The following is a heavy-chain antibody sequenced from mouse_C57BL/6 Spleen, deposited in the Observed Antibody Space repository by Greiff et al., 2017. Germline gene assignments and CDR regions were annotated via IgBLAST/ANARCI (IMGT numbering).Heavy chain of an antibody. J-gene: IGHJ4*01. D-gene: IGHD2-4*01. Sequence: VKLMESGPGLVQPSQSLSITCTVSGFSLTSYGVHWVRQPPGKGLEWLGVIWSGGSTDYNAAFISRLSISKDNSKSQVFFKMNSLQADDTAIYYCAKNDDYDGAMDYWGQGTSVTVSS. V-gene: IGHV2-4*01. CDR3: AKNDDYDGAMDY. CDR1: GFSLTSYG. CDR2: IWSGGST.